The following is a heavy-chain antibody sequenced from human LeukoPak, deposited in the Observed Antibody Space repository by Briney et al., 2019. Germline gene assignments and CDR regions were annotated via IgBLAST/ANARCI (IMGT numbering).Heavy chain of an antibody. J-gene: IGHJ4*02. V-gene: IGHV4-34*01. CDR1: GGSFSGYY. D-gene: IGHD2-2*01. Sequence: PSETLSLTCAVYGGSFSGYYWSWIRQPPGKGLGWIGEINHSGSTNYNPSLKSRVTISVDTSKNQFSLKLSSVTAADTAVYYCARLGEYQLTIDYWGQGTLVTVSS. CDR3: ARLGEYQLTIDY. CDR2: INHSGST.